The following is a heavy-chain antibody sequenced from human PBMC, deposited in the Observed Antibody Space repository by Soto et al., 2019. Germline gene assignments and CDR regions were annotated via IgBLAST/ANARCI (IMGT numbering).Heavy chain of an antibody. J-gene: IGHJ5*02. CDR2: ISVYSGKT. D-gene: IGHD6-25*01. CDR1: GYTSTNYG. V-gene: IGHV1-18*01. CDR3: ARASGYLAHSPSVAYFDP. Sequence: ASVKVFCKASGYTSTNYGIAWVRQAPGQVLEWMGWISVYSGKTNYAQSVQVRLTMTTDTSTSTAYMELTNLRSDDTAVYYCARASGYLAHSPSVAYFDPWGQGTLVTVSS.